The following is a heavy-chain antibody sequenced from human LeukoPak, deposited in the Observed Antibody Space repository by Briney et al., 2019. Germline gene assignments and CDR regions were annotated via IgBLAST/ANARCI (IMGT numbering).Heavy chain of an antibody. Sequence: GGSLRLPCAASGFTFSSYGMHWVRQAPGKGLEWVAVISYDGSNKYYADSVKGRFTISRDNSKNTLYLQMNSLRAEDTAVYYCAKDDAKVDTQAYYFDYWGQGTLVTVSS. V-gene: IGHV3-30*18. CDR2: ISYDGSNK. J-gene: IGHJ4*02. CDR3: AKDDAKVDTQAYYFDY. D-gene: IGHD5-18*01. CDR1: GFTFSSYG.